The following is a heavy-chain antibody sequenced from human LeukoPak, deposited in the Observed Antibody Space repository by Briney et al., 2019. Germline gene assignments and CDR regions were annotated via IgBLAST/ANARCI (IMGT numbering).Heavy chain of an antibody. CDR1: GYTFTTYD. CDR2: MNPNSGNT. V-gene: IGHV1-8*03. CDR3: ARGASRSFDY. Sequence: ASVTVSCKASGYTFTTYDIKWVRQATGQGLEWMGWMNPNSGNTGYAQKFQGRVTFTRTTSISTAYMELSSLRSDDTAVYYCARGASRSFDYWGQGTLITVSS. J-gene: IGHJ4*02.